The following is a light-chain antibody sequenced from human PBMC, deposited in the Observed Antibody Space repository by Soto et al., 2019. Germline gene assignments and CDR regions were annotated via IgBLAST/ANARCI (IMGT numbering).Light chain of an antibody. V-gene: IGKV1-39*01. CDR3: QQSYSAPPWT. CDR2: HAS. CDR1: QSISNW. J-gene: IGKJ1*01. Sequence: DIQMTQTPSTLSASVGDRVTITCRASQSISNWLAWYQQKPGTAPKVLIYHASNLQSGVPSRFSGSASGTDFTLTISSLRPEDIATYFCQQSYSAPPWTFGQGSNVDI.